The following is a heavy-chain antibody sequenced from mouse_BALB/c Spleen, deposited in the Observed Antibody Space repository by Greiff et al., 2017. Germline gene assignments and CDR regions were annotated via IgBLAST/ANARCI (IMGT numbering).Heavy chain of an antibody. Sequence: EVKLMESGGGLVKPGGSLKLSCAASGFTFSSYAMSWVRQTPEKRLEWVASISSGGSTYYPDSVKGRFTISRDNARNILYLQMSSLRSEDTAMYYCARGRSSYVYAMDYWGQGTSVTVSS. CDR2: ISSGGST. CDR3: ARGRSSYVYAMDY. J-gene: IGHJ4*01. D-gene: IGHD1-1*01. CDR1: GFTFSSYA. V-gene: IGHV5-6-5*01.